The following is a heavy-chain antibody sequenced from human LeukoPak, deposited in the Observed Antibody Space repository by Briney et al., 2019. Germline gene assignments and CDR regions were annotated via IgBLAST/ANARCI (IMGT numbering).Heavy chain of an antibody. J-gene: IGHJ4*02. CDR3: ARLYSSSWGFDY. CDR2: IIPIFGTA. CDR1: GYTFTSYG. V-gene: IGHV1-69*06. D-gene: IGHD6-13*01. Sequence: ASVKVSCKASGYTFTSYGISWVRQAPGQGHEWMGGIIPIFGTANYAQKFQGRVTITADKSTSTAYMELSSLRSEDTAVYYCARLYSSSWGFDYWGQGTLVTVSS.